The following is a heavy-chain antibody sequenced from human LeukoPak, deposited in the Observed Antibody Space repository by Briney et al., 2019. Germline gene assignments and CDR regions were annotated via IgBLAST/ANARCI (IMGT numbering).Heavy chain of an antibody. CDR2: IFTRGST. Sequence: ETLSLTCAVYGGSFSGYYWSWIRQPTGKGLEWLGHIFTRGSTNYNASVASRLTISLDTAKNQFSLLLSSVTAADTAMYFCARSSLAVYFDYWGQGILVTASS. CDR1: GGSFSGYY. V-gene: IGHV4-59*10. J-gene: IGHJ4*02. CDR3: ARSSLAVYFDY. D-gene: IGHD6-19*01.